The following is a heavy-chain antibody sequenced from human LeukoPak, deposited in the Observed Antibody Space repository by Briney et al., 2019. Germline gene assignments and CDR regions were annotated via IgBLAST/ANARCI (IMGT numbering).Heavy chain of an antibody. CDR1: GFTIGGNY. J-gene: IGHJ5*02. CDR2: IYRDGTT. D-gene: IGHD3-10*01. Sequence: GGSLRLSCAASGFTIGGNYMSWVRQAPGKGPQCVSFIYRDGTTYYADSVEGRFIISRDNFKNTLYLHMNSLRVEDTAMYYCATGAHYYGSWGQGTLVTVSS. CDR3: ATGAHYYGS. V-gene: IGHV3-53*01.